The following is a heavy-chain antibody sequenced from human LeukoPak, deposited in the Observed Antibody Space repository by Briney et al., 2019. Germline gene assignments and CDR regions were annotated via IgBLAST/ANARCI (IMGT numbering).Heavy chain of an antibody. CDR2: IYYSGST. V-gene: IGHV4-59*01. J-gene: IGHJ4*02. D-gene: IGHD4-23*01. CDR1: GGAISPYY. Sequence: SETLSLTCTVSGGAISPYYWTWVRQPPGKGLEWIGYIYYSGSTNYNPSLKSRVTISVDTSKNQFSLKLTSVTAADTAVYYCARGRWRIDYWGQGTLVTVSS. CDR3: ARGRWRIDY.